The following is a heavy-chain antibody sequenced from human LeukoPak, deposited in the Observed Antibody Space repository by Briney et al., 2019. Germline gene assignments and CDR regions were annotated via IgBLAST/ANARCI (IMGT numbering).Heavy chain of an antibody. J-gene: IGHJ5*02. CDR1: GYTFTSYG. D-gene: IGHD2-2*01. Sequence: ASVKVSCKASGYTFTSYGISWVRQAPGQGLEWMGWISAYNGNTNYAQKLQGRVTMTTDTSTSTAYMELRSLRSDDTAVYYCARLGCSSTSCYLGWFDPWGQGTLVTVSS. CDR3: ARLGCSSTSCYLGWFDP. CDR2: ISAYNGNT. V-gene: IGHV1-18*01.